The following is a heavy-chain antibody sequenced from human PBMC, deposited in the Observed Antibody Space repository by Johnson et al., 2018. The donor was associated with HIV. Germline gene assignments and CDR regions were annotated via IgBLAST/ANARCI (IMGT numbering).Heavy chain of an antibody. V-gene: IGHV3-23*04. Sequence: VQLVESGGGLVQPGGSLRVSCGASGFTFSDHWMQWVRQAPGKGLVWVSAISGSGGSTYYTDSVKGRFTISRDNSKNTLYLQMGSLRAEDMAVYYCARLRWGSGDPLHDAFDVWGQGTMVTVSS. CDR3: ARLRWGSGDPLHDAFDV. J-gene: IGHJ3*01. CDR1: GFTFSDHW. CDR2: ISGSGGST. D-gene: IGHD2-21*01.